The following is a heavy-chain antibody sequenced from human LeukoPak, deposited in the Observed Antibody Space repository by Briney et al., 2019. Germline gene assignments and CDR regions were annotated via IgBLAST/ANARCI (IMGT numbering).Heavy chain of an antibody. J-gene: IGHJ4*02. CDR3: SRHGHGSVYTVVPAAKGAFDY. D-gene: IGHD2-2*01. V-gene: IGHV4-59*08. CDR2: IYYSGST. Sequence: PSETLSLTCTVSGGSISSYYWSWIRQPPGKGLEWIGYIYYSGSTNYNPSLKSRVTISVDTSKNQFSLKLSSVTAADTAVYYCSRHGHGSVYTVVPAAKGAFDYWGQGTLVTVSS. CDR1: GGSISSYY.